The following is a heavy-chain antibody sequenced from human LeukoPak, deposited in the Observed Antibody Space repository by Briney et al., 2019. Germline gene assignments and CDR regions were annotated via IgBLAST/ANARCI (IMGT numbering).Heavy chain of an antibody. CDR1: SGSISSGGYY. J-gene: IGHJ2*01. CDR3: ARVNCSGGSCYFVSWYFDL. V-gene: IGHV4-31*03. CDR2: IYYSGST. Sequence: SEALSLTCTVSSGSISSGGYYWSWIRQHPGKGLEWIGYIYYSGSTYYNPSLKSRVTISVDTSKNQFSLKLSSVTAADTAVYYCARVNCSGGSCYFVSWYFDLWGRGTLVTVSS. D-gene: IGHD2-15*01.